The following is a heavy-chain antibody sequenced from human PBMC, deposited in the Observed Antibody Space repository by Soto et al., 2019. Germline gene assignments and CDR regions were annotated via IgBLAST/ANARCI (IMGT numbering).Heavy chain of an antibody. D-gene: IGHD3-10*01. CDR1: GFTFSSYS. J-gene: IGHJ4*02. CDR3: ARVPISTPTLIWFGAGGDY. Sequence: GGSLRLSCAASGFTFSSYSMNWVRQAPGKGLEWVSSISSSSSYIYYADSVKGRFTISRDNAKNSLYLQMNSLRAEDTAVYYCARVPISTPTLIWFGAGGDYWGQGTLVTVSS. V-gene: IGHV3-21*01. CDR2: ISSSSSYI.